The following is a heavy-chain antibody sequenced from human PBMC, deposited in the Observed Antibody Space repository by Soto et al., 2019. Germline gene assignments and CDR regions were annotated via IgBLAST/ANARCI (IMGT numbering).Heavy chain of an antibody. D-gene: IGHD4-4*01. J-gene: IGHJ4*02. CDR1: GGSISRYY. CDR2: IYYTGST. Sequence: SETLSLTCTVSGGSISRYYWSWSRQPPGKGLEWIGYIYYTGSTNYKPSLKSRVTISVDTSKNQFSLKLSSVTAAGTAVYYCARGYRSLDYWGQGPLVTVSS. CDR3: ARGYRSLDY. V-gene: IGHV4-59*01.